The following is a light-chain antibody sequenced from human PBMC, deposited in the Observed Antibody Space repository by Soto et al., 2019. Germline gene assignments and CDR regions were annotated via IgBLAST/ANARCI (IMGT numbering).Light chain of an antibody. CDR2: KAS. CDR3: QQYASFWT. V-gene: IGKV1-5*03. Sequence: DIQMTQSPSTLSASVGDRVTITCRATQSISNSLAWYQQKPGKAPKLLIYKASSLESGVPSRFSGSGSGTEFTLTITSRQPDDFATYYCQQYASFWTFGQGTKVEIK. CDR1: QSISNS. J-gene: IGKJ1*01.